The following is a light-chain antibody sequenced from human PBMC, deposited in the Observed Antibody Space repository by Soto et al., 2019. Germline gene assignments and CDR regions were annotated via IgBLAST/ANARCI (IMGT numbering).Light chain of an antibody. J-gene: IGKJ3*01. CDR2: DAS. CDR1: QSVSSY. V-gene: IGKV3-11*01. CDR3: QQRSNWPIT. Sequence: EIVLTQSPATLSLSPGERATLSCRASQSVSSYLAWYQQKPGQAPWLLIYDASNRATAIPARFSGSGSGTDFTLTISSLEPEDFAVYYCQQRSNWPITFGPGTKVEIK.